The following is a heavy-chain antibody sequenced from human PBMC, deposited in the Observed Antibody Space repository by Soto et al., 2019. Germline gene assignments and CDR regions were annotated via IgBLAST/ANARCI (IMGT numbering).Heavy chain of an antibody. V-gene: IGHV3-20*04. CDR3: ARGGMTTVVTPYY. CDR1: GFTFDDYG. Sequence: EVQLVESGGGVVRPGGSLRLSCTASGFTFDDYGMSWVRQAPGKGLEWVSGINWNGGITANADSVKGRFTISRDNAKNSLYLEMNSLRVDDTALYYCARGGMTTVVTPYYWGQGTLVSVSS. CDR2: INWNGGIT. D-gene: IGHD4-17*01. J-gene: IGHJ4*02.